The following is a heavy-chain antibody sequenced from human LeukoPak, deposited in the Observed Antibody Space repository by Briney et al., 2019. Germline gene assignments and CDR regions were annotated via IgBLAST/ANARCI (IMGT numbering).Heavy chain of an antibody. CDR3: AREGNMNYYDSSSLDY. CDR2: INHSGST. J-gene: IGHJ4*02. D-gene: IGHD3-22*01. CDR1: GGSFSGYY. V-gene: IGHV4-34*01. Sequence: PSETLSLTCAVYGGSFSGYYWSWIRQPPGKGLEWIGEINHSGSTNYNPSLKSRVTISVDTSKNQFSLKLSSVTAADTAVYYCAREGNMNYYDSSSLDYWGQGTLVTVSS.